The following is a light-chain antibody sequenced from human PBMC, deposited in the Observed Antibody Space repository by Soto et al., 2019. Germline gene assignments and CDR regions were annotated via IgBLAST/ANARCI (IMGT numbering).Light chain of an antibody. CDR3: SSYTSSSTVV. V-gene: IGLV2-14*01. CDR2: EVT. J-gene: IGLJ3*02. CDR1: SSDVGGYDY. Sequence: QSALTQPASVSGSPGQSITISCTGTSSDVGGYDYVSWYQLYPGKAPKLMIYEVTNRPSGVSNRFSGSKSGNTASLTISGLQAEDEADYYCSSYTSSSTVVFGGGTKLTVL.